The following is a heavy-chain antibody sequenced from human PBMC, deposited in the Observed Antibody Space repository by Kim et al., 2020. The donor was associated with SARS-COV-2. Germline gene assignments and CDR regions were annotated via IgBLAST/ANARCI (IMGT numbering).Heavy chain of an antibody. D-gene: IGHD5-18*01. J-gene: IGHJ3*02. CDR3: ARDSREQLWTPLDAFDI. Sequence: QGRFTISRDNSKNTLYLQMHSLRAEDTAVYYCARDSREQLWTPLDAFDIWGQGTMVTVSS. V-gene: IGHV3-53*01.